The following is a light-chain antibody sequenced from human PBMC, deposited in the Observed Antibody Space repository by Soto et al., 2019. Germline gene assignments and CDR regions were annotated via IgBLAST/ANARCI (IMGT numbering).Light chain of an antibody. CDR1: SGRSSYS. CDR3: QTWGRGIVV. CDR2: LNSDDSH. J-gene: IGLJ2*01. V-gene: IGLV4-69*02. Sequence: QLVLTQSPSASASLGASVNLTCTLTSGRSSYSIAWHQQRPEKGPRYLMRLNSDDSHSKGDGIPDRFSGSSSGAERYLTISSLQSEDEADYYCQTWGRGIVVFGGGTKLTVL.